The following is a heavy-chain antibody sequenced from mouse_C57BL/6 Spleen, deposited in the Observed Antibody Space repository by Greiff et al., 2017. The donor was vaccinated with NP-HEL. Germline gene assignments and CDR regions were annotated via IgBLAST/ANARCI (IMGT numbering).Heavy chain of an antibody. CDR3: AREGTGKEEDY. V-gene: IGHV1-59*01. CDR2: IDPSDSYT. Sequence: QVQLQQPGAELVRPGSSVKLSCKASGYTFTSYWMHWVKQRPIQGLEWIGVIDPSDSYTNYNQKFKGKATLTVDTSSSTAYMPLSSLTSEDSAVYYCAREGTGKEEDYWGQGTTLTVSS. D-gene: IGHD4-1*01. J-gene: IGHJ2*01. CDR1: GYTFTSYW.